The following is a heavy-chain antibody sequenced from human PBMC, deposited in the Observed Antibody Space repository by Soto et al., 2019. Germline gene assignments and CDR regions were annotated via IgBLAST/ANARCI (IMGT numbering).Heavy chain of an antibody. J-gene: IGHJ6*02. Sequence: QVQLQEAGPGLVKPSQTLSLTCTASGISISSGNYYWSWIRQHPGKGLEWIAYIYYSRNTYYNPSLKSRVTLSVDTSENQFSLQLSSMTAADTAVYYCARSQRFGDWARPCYYYGLDVWGQGTTVTVSS. V-gene: IGHV4-31*03. CDR1: GISISSGNYY. D-gene: IGHD3-10*01. CDR2: IYYSRNT. CDR3: ARSQRFGDWARPCYYYGLDV.